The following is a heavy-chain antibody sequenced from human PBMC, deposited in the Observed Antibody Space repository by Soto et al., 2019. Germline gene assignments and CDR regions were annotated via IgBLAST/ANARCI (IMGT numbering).Heavy chain of an antibody. V-gene: IGHV5-10-1*01. CDR3: ARAYPRGGIDY. CDR1: EDSCISYC. D-gene: IGHD3-16*01. Sequence: SLRIRCRVAEDSCISYCGTCMRQIPGRGLEWVARIDPSDSSTNYSPSFRGNVTISADRSISTAYLQWTSLRASDTAIYYCARAYPRGGIDYWDPGSLVTVSS. CDR2: IDPSDSST. J-gene: IGHJ4*02.